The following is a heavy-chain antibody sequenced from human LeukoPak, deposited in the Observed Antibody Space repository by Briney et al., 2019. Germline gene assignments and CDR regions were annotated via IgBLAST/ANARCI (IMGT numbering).Heavy chain of an antibody. Sequence: GGSLTLSCAPSGSILDVFGTSWVRKSPGKGLEWVFGINWNGGSTGYADSVKGRFTISRDNAKNTLYLQMNSLRAEDTALYYCAGGSGYTNYYYGNDFWGQGTPVTVSS. J-gene: IGHJ6*02. D-gene: IGHD3-22*01. CDR2: INWNGGST. CDR1: GSILDVFG. V-gene: IGHV3-20*04. CDR3: AGGSGYTNYYYGNDF.